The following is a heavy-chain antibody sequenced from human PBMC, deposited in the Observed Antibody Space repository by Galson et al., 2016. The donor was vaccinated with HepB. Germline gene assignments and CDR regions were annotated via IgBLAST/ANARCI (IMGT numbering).Heavy chain of an antibody. D-gene: IGHD6-19*01. Sequence: SVKVSCKASGYTLHGYYIHWGRQAPGQGLEWMGGMNPNSANTGYEQKFQGRVTMTRNTSISTAFMELSSLTSEDTAIYYCARGSSILLYSDYWAQETLVTVSS. CDR3: ARGSSILLYSDY. J-gene: IGHJ4*02. V-gene: IGHV1-8*02. CDR2: MNPNSANT. CDR1: GYTLHGYY.